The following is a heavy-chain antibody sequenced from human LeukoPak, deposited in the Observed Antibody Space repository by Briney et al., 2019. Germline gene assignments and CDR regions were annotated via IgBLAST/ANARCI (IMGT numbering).Heavy chain of an antibody. CDR3: AKDKGDYYDSSGYGVEH. J-gene: IGHJ1*01. CDR2: IRYDGSNK. Sequence: GGSLRLSCAASGFTFSSYGMHWVRQAPGKGLEWVAFIRYDGSNKYYADSVKGRFTISRDNSKNTLYLQMNSLRAEDTAVYYCAKDKGDYYDSSGYGVEHWGQGTLVTVSS. CDR1: GFTFSSYG. D-gene: IGHD3-22*01. V-gene: IGHV3-30*02.